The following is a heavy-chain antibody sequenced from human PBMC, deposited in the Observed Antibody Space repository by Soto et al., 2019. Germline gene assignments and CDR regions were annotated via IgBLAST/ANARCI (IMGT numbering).Heavy chain of an antibody. Sequence: PVGPLRLSCRACCFPFGGVWVNWIRQAPGKGLEWVGRSKTKSDGGPTDYAAPVKGRFTISRDDSKNTVYLQMNSLKPEDTALYSCANNDAFDIWGQGTMVPVSS. J-gene: IGHJ3*02. CDR3: ANNDAFDI. CDR2: SKTKSDGGPT. V-gene: IGHV3-15*07. CDR1: CFPFGGVW.